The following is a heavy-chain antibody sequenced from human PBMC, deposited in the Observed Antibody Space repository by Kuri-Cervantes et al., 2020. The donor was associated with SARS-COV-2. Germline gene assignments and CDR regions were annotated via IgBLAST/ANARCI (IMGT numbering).Heavy chain of an antibody. CDR1: GFTFSNYA. Sequence: SLKISCAASGFTFSNYALHWVRQAPGKGLEWVSGISWNSGRIGYADSVKGRFTISRDNAKNSLYLQMNSLRTEDTALYYCAKDIGSSGTYYPDYWGQGTLVTVSS. D-gene: IGHD1-26*01. CDR2: ISWNSGRI. V-gene: IGHV3-9*01. J-gene: IGHJ4*02. CDR3: AKDIGSSGTYYPDY.